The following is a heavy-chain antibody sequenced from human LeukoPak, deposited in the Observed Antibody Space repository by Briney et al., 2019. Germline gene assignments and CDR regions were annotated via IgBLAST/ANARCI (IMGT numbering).Heavy chain of an antibody. J-gene: IGHJ6*02. V-gene: IGHV3-15*01. CDR2: IKSKTDGGTT. CDR1: GFTFGNAW. D-gene: IGHD6-19*01. Sequence: GGSLRLSCAASGFTFGNAWMSWVRQAPGKGLEWVGRIKSKTDGGTTDYAAPVKGRFTISRDDSKNTPYLQMNSLKTEDTAVYYCTTRTSSGWSKYFYYYGMDVWGQGTTVTVSS. CDR3: TTRTSSGWSKYFYYYGMDV.